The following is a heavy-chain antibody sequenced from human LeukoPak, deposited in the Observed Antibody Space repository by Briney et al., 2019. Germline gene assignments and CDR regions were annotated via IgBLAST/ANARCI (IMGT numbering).Heavy chain of an antibody. CDR1: GYSFTSYW. CDR3: ARRIGASNYLDY. V-gene: IGHV5-51*01. D-gene: IGHD2-21*01. J-gene: IGHJ4*02. CDR2: IYPGDSNT. Sequence: GESLKFSCKGSGYSFTSYWIVWVRQMPGKGLEWMGIIYPGDSNTKYSPSFQGQVTISADKSISTTYLQCSSLKASDTAMYYCARRIGASNYLDYSGQGTLVTVSS.